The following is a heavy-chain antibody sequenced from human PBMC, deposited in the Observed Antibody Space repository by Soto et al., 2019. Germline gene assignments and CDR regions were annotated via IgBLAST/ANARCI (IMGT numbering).Heavy chain of an antibody. CDR3: ARGPSRRNLPHAFDI. CDR1: GYTFTSSG. V-gene: IGHV1-18*01. D-gene: IGHD1-1*01. Sequence: ASVKVSCKASGYTFTSSGITWVRQAPGQGLEWMGWISAYNGITYYAQSLQDRVTMTTDTPTNTAYMEVRSLRSDDTAVYYCARGPSRRNLPHAFDIWGQGTMVTVSS. J-gene: IGHJ3*02. CDR2: ISAYNGIT.